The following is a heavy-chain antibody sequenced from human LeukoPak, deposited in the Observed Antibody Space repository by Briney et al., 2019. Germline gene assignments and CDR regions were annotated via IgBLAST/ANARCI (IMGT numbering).Heavy chain of an antibody. J-gene: IGHJ4*02. D-gene: IGHD1-26*01. Sequence: PSQTLSLTCTVSGGSISSGGYYWSWIRQHPGKGLEWIGYIYYSGSTYYNPSLKSRVTISVDTSKNQFSLKLSSVTAADTAVYYCARGPHKWELQRCFDYWGQGTLVTVSS. CDR3: ARGPHKWELQRCFDY. V-gene: IGHV4-31*03. CDR2: IYYSGST. CDR1: GGSISSGGYY.